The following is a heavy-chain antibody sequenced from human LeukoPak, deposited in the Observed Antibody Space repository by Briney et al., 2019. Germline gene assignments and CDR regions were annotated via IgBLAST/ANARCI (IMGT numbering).Heavy chain of an antibody. J-gene: IGHJ3*02. Sequence: GSSVKVSCKASGGTFSSYAISWVRQAPGQGLEWMGRIIPILGIANYAQKFQGRVTITADKSTSTAYMELSSLRSEDTAVYYCATGYCSSTSCYGVFDAFDIRGQGTMVTVSS. D-gene: IGHD2-2*03. CDR3: ATGYCSSTSCYGVFDAFDI. CDR2: IIPILGIA. CDR1: GGTFSSYA. V-gene: IGHV1-69*04.